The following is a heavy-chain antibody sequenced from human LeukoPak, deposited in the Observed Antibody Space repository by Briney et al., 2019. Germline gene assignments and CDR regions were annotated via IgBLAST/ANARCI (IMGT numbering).Heavy chain of an antibody. J-gene: IGHJ3*02. CDR3: ARRGRRDGYDRDAFDI. D-gene: IGHD5-24*01. CDR1: GGSFSGYY. V-gene: IGHV4-34*01. Sequence: SETLSLTCAVYGGSFSGYYWSWIRQPPGKGLEWIGEINHSGSTNYNPSLKSRVTISVDTSKNQFSLKLSSVTAADTAVYYCARRGRRDGYDRDAFDIRGQGTMVTVSS. CDR2: INHSGST.